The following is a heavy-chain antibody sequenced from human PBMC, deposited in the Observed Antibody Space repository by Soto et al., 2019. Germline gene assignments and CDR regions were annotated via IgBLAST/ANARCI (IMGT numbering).Heavy chain of an antibody. CDR1: GLTFSGLG. V-gene: IGHV3-33*01. CDR3: ARSRLPYSDNDPSRD. CDR2: IGGTGSKE. D-gene: IGHD5-12*01. Sequence: QVQLLESGGGVVQPGGSLRLSCGESGLTFSGLGMNFSSYGLEWVRQAPGKGLEWVALIGGTGSKEEAADPVKGRFTISRYNSKNTVSLQMRSLRVEDTGVSYCARSRLPYSDNDPSRDWGPGTLVTVSS. J-gene: IGHJ4*02.